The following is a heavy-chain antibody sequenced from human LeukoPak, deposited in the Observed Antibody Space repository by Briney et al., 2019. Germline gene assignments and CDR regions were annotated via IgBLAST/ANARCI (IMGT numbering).Heavy chain of an antibody. CDR3: VRSEINDYSKY. D-gene: IGHD4-11*01. V-gene: IGHV4-38-2*02. CDR1: GYRISSGYH. Sequence: SEILSLTCTVSGYRISSGYHWGWIRQTPGKGLEWLGSIDQSGSAYDNPSLRSRVTISLDTSKNQVYLKVNSVTAADTAVYYCVRSEINDYSKYWGQGTLVTVSS. CDR2: IDQSGSA. J-gene: IGHJ4*02.